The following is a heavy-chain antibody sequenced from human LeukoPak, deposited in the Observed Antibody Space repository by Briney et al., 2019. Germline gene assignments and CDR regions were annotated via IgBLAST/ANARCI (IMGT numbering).Heavy chain of an antibody. CDR1: GFTVSSNY. CDR3: AKSRYFGVYYFDY. D-gene: IGHD3-9*01. J-gene: IGHJ4*02. Sequence: GGSLRLSCLVSGFTVSSNYMNWVRQAPGKGLEWVSTISGSGDRTYYADSVKGRFTISRDNSKNTLYLQMNSLRAEDTAVYYCAKSRYFGVYYFDYWGQGTLVTVSS. V-gene: IGHV3-23*01. CDR2: ISGSGDRT.